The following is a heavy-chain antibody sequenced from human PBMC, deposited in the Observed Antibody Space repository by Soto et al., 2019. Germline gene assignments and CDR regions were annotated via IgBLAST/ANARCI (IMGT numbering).Heavy chain of an antibody. J-gene: IGHJ4*02. D-gene: IGHD1-1*01. CDR2: IYYSGST. Sequence: SETHSLTSTVSGGYISSYYWSWIRQPPGKGLEWIGYIYYSGSTNYNPSLKSRVTISVDTSKNQFSLKMSSVTAADTAVYYCARLATRYYFDYWGQGTLVTVSS. V-gene: IGHV4-59*01. CDR3: ARLATRYYFDY. CDR1: GGYISSYY.